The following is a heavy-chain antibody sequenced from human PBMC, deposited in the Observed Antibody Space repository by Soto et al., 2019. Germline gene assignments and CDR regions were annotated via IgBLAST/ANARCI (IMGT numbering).Heavy chain of an antibody. Sequence: QVQLVQSGAEVKKPGASVKVCSRASGYTFTSYHMHWVRQAPGQGLEWMGIINPSGGSTSYAQKFQGRVTMTRDTSTSTVYMELSSLRSEDTAMYYCARECDSSGYYSADYWGQGTLVTVSS. CDR3: ARECDSSGYYSADY. D-gene: IGHD3-22*01. CDR2: INPSGGST. V-gene: IGHV1-46*01. CDR1: GYTFTSYH. J-gene: IGHJ4*02.